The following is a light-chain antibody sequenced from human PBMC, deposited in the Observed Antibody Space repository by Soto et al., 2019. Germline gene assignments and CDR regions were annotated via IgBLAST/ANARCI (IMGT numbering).Light chain of an antibody. CDR3: QQYNSYST. V-gene: IGKV1-5*03. CDR2: KAS. J-gene: IGKJ1*01. Sequence: IQLTPSPSSLSASVGDRVTITCRASQDIAIYLAWYQQKPGKAPNLLIYKASSLESGVPSRFSGSGSGTEFTLTISSLQPDDFATYYCQQYNSYSTFGQGTKVDIK. CDR1: QDIAIY.